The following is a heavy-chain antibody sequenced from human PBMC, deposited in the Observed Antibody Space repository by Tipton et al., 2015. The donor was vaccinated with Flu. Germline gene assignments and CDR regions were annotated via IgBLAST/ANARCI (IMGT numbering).Heavy chain of an antibody. CDR2: VHYSGSS. D-gene: IGHD2-15*01. CDR3: ARAVGYDRGFYFAS. J-gene: IGHJ4*02. CDR1: GGFVSSYF. V-gene: IGHV4-59*02. Sequence: TLSLTCMVSGGFVSSYFWTWIRQAPGKGLEWIGYVHYSGSSNYSPPLKSRVTISLDASKNQFSLQLTSVTAADTAIYYCARAVGYDRGFYFASWGQGTLVTVSA.